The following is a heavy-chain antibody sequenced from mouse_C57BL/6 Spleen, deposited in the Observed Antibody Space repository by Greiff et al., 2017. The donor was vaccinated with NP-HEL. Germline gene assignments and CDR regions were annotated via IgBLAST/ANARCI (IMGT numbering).Heavy chain of an antibody. V-gene: IGHV1-69*01. CDR1: GYTFTSYW. D-gene: IGHD2-4*01. Sequence: QVQLQQPGAELVMPGASVKLSCKASGYTFTSYWMHWVKQRPGQGLEWIGEIDPSDSYTNYNQKFKGKSTLTVDKSSSTAYMQLSSLTSEDSAVYYCARSDDYYYAMDYWGQGTSVTVSS. CDR2: IDPSDSYT. CDR3: ARSDDYYYAMDY. J-gene: IGHJ4*01.